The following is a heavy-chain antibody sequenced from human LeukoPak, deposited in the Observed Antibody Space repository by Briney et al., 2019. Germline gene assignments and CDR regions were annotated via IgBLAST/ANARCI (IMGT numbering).Heavy chain of an antibody. D-gene: IGHD5-18*01. V-gene: IGHV3-23*01. J-gene: IGHJ4*02. CDR1: GFSFSSYA. Sequence: GGSLRLSCATSGFSFSSYAMSWVRQAPGKGLEWVSAMSSSDDGRYYAASVRGRFTISRDTSRSTLYLQMNSLRAEDAAVYYCARDLSGVTGYTYGRGIDYWGQGTLVTVSS. CDR2: MSSSDDGR. CDR3: ARDLSGVTGYTYGRGIDY.